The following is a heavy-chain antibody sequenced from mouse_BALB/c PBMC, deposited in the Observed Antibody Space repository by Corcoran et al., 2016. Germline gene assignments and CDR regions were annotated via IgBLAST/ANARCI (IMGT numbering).Heavy chain of an antibody. Sequence: EVQLQQSGAELVKPGASVKLSCTASGFNIKDTYMHWVKQRPEQGLEWIGRIDPANGNTKYDPKFQGKATITADTSSNTAYLQRSSLTSEDTAVYYCARGRGQLGLFAYWGQGTLVTVSA. CDR3: ARGRGQLGLFAY. V-gene: IGHV14-3*02. D-gene: IGHD3-2*01. CDR1: GFNIKDTY. J-gene: IGHJ3*01. CDR2: IDPANGNT.